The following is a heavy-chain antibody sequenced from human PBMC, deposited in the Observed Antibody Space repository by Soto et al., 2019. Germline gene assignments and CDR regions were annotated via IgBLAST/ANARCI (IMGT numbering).Heavy chain of an antibody. Sequence: QVQLVQSGAEVKKPGASVKVSCKASGYTFTSYDINWVRQATGQGLEWMGWMNPNSGNTGYAQKFQGRVTMTRNTSISTAYMKLSSLRSEDTAVYYCAILGIAVAGTNYWGQGTLVTVSS. CDR2: MNPNSGNT. J-gene: IGHJ4*02. CDR3: AILGIAVAGTNY. CDR1: GYTFTSYD. V-gene: IGHV1-8*01. D-gene: IGHD6-19*01.